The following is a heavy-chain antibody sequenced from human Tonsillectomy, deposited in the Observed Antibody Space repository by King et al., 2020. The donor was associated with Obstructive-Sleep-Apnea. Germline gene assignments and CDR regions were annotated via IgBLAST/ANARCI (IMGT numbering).Heavy chain of an antibody. J-gene: IGHJ4*02. D-gene: IGHD3-10*01. CDR3: ARVYYGSGTYLCY. Sequence: VQLVESGGGVVQPGRSLRLSCAASGFSLSSYAMHWVRQAPGKGLEWVAFISYDGSNKYYADSVKGRFTISRDSSENTLYLQMNRLRAEDTAIYYCARVYYGSGTYLCYWGQGALVTVSS. CDR1: GFSLSSYA. V-gene: IGHV3-30*04. CDR2: ISYDGSNK.